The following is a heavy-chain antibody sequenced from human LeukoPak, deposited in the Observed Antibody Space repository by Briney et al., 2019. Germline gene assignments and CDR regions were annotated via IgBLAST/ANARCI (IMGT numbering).Heavy chain of an antibody. J-gene: IGHJ3*02. V-gene: IGHV3-7*01. CDR3: ARDLAGPPQEAFDI. Sequence: GGSLRLSCAASGFTFSSYWMSWVRQAPGKGLEWVANIKQDGSEEYYVDSVKGRFTISRDNAENSLYLQMTSLRAEDTAVYYCARDLAGPPQEAFDIWGQGTMVTVSS. CDR2: IKQDGSEE. CDR1: GFTFSSYW.